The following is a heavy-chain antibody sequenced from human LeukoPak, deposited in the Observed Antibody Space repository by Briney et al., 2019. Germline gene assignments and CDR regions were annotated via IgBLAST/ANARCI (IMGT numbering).Heavy chain of an antibody. CDR2: ISGSGGST. Sequence: PGGSLRLSCAASGFTFSSTALRWLRQAPGKGLEWVSPISGSGGSTYYADSVKGRFTISRDNSKNTLYVQMSSLRADVTAVYYCAKGYYYGSGSYSTFDYWGQGTLVTVST. CDR3: AKGYYYGSGSYSTFDY. J-gene: IGHJ4*02. V-gene: IGHV3-23*01. D-gene: IGHD3-10*01. CDR1: GFTFSSTA.